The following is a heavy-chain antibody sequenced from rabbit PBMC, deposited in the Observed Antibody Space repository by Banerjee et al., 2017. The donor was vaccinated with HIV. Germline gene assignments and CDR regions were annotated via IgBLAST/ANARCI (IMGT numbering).Heavy chain of an antibody. CDR3: ARDLAGVIGWNFNL. V-gene: IGHV1S40*01. D-gene: IGHD4-1*01. J-gene: IGHJ4*01. CDR2: IYADSSGST. Sequence: QSLEESGGDLVKPGASLTLTCTASGFTLTNYWMCWVRQAPGKGLEWIACIYADSSGSTYYASWAKGRFTISKTSSTTVTLQMTSLTAADTATYFCARDLAGVIGWNFNLWGQGTLVTVS. CDR1: GFTLTNYW.